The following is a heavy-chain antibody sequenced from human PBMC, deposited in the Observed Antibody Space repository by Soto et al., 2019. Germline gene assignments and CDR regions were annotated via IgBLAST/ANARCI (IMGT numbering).Heavy chain of an antibody. Sequence: PSETLSLTCTVSGDSISSSSFYWGWIRQPPGRGLEWIGTIYYGGSTYYTPSLKSRVTISVDASRNQFSLRLSSVTAADTAVYYCARTESGYSYGFADVWGQGTTVTVSS. CDR3: ARTESGYSYGFADV. V-gene: IGHV4-39*01. J-gene: IGHJ6*02. D-gene: IGHD5-18*01. CDR1: GDSISSSSFY. CDR2: IYYGGST.